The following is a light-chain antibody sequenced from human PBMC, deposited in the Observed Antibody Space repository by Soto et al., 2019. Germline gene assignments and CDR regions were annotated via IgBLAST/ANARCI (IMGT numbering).Light chain of an antibody. V-gene: IGKV1-5*01. J-gene: IGKJ1*01. Sequence: DIQMTQSPSTLSASVGERVTITCRASQSVSNWLSWYQQKPGKAPKLLIYDVYSLESGVPSRFSGSGSGTEFILTISSLQPDDFATYYCQQYDSYSWTFDQGTKVDIK. CDR2: DVY. CDR1: QSVSNW. CDR3: QQYDSYSWT.